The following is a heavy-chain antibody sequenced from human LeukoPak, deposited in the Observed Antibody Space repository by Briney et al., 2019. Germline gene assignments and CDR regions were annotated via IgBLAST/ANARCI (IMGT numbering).Heavy chain of an antibody. CDR1: GFTFSSYA. D-gene: IGHD3-22*01. CDR3: AKGDYYDSSGDQA. CDR2: ISGSGGST. V-gene: IGHV3-23*01. Sequence: GGSLRLSCAASGFTFSSYAMSWVRQAPGKGLGWVSAISGSGGSTYYADSVKGRFTISRDNSKNTLYLQMNSLRAEDTAVYYCAKGDYYDSSGDQAWGQGTLVTVSS. J-gene: IGHJ4*02.